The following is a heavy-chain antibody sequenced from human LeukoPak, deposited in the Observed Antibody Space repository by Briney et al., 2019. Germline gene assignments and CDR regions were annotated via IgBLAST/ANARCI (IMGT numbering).Heavy chain of an antibody. Sequence: ASVKVSCKASGYTFKIYAMHWVRQAPGQRLEWMGWINPGNGDTKSSQNFQGRVTITRDTSASTAYMELSSLRSEDTAVYYCAREIDILTLYYTNYYYFGMDVWGQGTTVTVSS. CDR3: AREIDILTLYYTNYYYFGMDV. J-gene: IGHJ6*02. V-gene: IGHV1-3*01. CDR2: INPGNGDT. CDR1: GYTFKIYA. D-gene: IGHD3-9*01.